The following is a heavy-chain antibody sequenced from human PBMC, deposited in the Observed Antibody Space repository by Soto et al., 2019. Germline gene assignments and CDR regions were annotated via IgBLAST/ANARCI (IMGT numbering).Heavy chain of an antibody. CDR3: ARVGVIRGSYRNKYYFDY. J-gene: IGHJ4*02. Sequence: QVQLVQSGAEVKKPGSSVKVSCKASGGTFSSYAISWVRQAPGQGLEWMGGIIPIFGTANYAQKFQGRVTITAVESTSTAYMELSSLRSEDTAVYYCARVGVIRGSYRNKYYFDYWGQGTLVTVSS. V-gene: IGHV1-69*12. CDR1: GGTFSSYA. D-gene: IGHD1-26*01. CDR2: IIPIFGTA.